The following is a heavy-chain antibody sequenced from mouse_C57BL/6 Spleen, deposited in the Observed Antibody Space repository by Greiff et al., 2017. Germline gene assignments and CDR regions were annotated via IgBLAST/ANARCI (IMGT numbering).Heavy chain of an antibody. J-gene: IGHJ2*01. Sequence: EVNVVESGGGLVKPGGSLKLSCAASGFTFSSYTMSWVRQTPEKRLEWVATISGGGGNTYYPDSVKGRFTISRDNAKNTLYLQMSSLRSEDTALYYCARDKTGTSDYWGQGTTLTVSS. V-gene: IGHV5-9*01. CDR1: GFTFSSYT. CDR3: ARDKTGTSDY. D-gene: IGHD4-1*01. CDR2: ISGGGGNT.